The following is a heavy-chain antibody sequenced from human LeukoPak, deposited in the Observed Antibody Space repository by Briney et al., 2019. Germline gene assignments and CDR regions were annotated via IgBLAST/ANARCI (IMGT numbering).Heavy chain of an antibody. CDR3: AKVEPPWNY. Sequence: PGGSLRLSCAASGFTFSRYWMHWVRQAPGKGLVWVSRININGSSTIYADSVKGRFTISRDNAKNTLYLQMNSLRAEDTAVYYCAKVEPPWNYWGQGTLVTVSS. J-gene: IGHJ4*02. V-gene: IGHV3-74*01. CDR1: GFTFSRYW. D-gene: IGHD3-3*01. CDR2: ININGSST.